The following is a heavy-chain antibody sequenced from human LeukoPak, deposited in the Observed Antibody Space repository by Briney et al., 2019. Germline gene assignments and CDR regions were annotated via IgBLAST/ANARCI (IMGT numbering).Heavy chain of an antibody. V-gene: IGHV1-69*06. CDR2: IIPIFGTA. CDR3: ASRTPSGIAVAGSIDY. D-gene: IGHD6-19*01. J-gene: IGHJ4*02. Sequence: SVKVSCKASGGTFSSYAISWVRQAPGQGLEWMGRIIPIFGTANYAQKFQGRVTLTADKSTSTAYMELSSLRSEDTAVYYCASRTPSGIAVAGSIDYWGQGTLVTVSS. CDR1: GGTFSSYA.